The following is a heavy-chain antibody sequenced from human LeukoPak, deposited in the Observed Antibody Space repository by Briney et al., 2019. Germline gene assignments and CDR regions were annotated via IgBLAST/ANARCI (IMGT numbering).Heavy chain of an antibody. J-gene: IGHJ4*02. D-gene: IGHD2-15*01. CDR3: ARDLLGCSGGTCYSGLDY. V-gene: IGHV3-23*01. CDR2: ISDSGGST. Sequence: PGGSLRLSCAASGFTFSSYAMSWVRQASGKGLEWVSTISDSGGSTLYADSVKGRFTISRDNSKNTLYLQMNNLKTEDTTVYYCARDLLGCSGGTCYSGLDYWGQGTLVTVSS. CDR1: GFTFSSYA.